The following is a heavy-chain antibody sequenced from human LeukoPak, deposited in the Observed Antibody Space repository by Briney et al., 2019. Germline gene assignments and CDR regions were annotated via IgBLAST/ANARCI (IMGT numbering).Heavy chain of an antibody. Sequence: GGTLTLSCSASGFTVSSNYMSWVRQAQGKGLEWVLVIDSGSSTYYADSVKGRFTTSRDNGKNSLYLQMNSLRAEDTAVYYCARYLLAGVRVFDYWGQGALVTVSS. CDR2: IDSGSST. CDR1: GFTVSSNY. J-gene: IGHJ4*01. D-gene: IGHD6-19*01. V-gene: IGHV3-66*01. CDR3: ARYLLAGVRVFDY.